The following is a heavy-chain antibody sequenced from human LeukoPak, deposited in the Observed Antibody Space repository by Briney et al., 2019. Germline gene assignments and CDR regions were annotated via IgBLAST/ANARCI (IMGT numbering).Heavy chain of an antibody. V-gene: IGHV3-23*01. D-gene: IGHD5-12*01. CDR1: GFTFSSYA. J-gene: IGHJ4*02. CDR2: ISGGGGST. CDR3: AKDRRLPWDYFDS. Sequence: PGESLRLSCAASGFTFSSYAMSWVRQAPGKGLEWVSGISGGGGSTYYADSVKGRFTISRDNSKNTLYLQMNSLRAEDTAVYYCAKDRRLPWDYFDSWGQGTLVTVSS.